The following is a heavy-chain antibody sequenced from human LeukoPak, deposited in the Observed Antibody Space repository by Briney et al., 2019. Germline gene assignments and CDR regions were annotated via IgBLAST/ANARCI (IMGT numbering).Heavy chain of an antibody. Sequence: PGGSLRLSCAASGFTVSSNYMSWVRQAPGKGLEWVSIIYSGGTTNYADSVKGRITISRDNAKNSLYLQMNSLRAEDTAVYYCARADWDTAMIDYWGQGTLVTVSS. J-gene: IGHJ4*02. D-gene: IGHD5-18*01. V-gene: IGHV3-66*01. CDR3: ARADWDTAMIDY. CDR1: GFTVSSNY. CDR2: IYSGGTT.